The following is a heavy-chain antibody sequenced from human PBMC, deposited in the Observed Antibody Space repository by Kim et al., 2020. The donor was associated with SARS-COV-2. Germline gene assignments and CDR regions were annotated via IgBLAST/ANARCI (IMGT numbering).Heavy chain of an antibody. J-gene: IGHJ4*02. V-gene: IGHV4-34*01. CDR1: GGSFSGYY. Sequence: SETLSLTCAVYGGSFSGYYWSWIRQPPGKGLEWIGEINHSGSTNYNPSLKSRVTISVDTSKNQFSLKLSSVTAADTAVYYCARSNVVVIATTISYWGQGTLVTVSS. CDR2: INHSGST. CDR3: ARSNVVVIATTISY. D-gene: IGHD2-21*01.